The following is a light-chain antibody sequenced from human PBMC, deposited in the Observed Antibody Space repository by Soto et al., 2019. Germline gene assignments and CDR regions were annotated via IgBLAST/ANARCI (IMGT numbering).Light chain of an antibody. CDR1: QSVDSN. V-gene: IGKV3-15*01. CDR3: QQYNNWHPGT. J-gene: IGKJ1*01. Sequence: EIVVTQSPATLSVSPGERATLSCRASQSVDSNLAWYQQKPVQAPRLLIYSASTRATGIPARFSGSGSGTEFTLTISSLQSEDFAVYYCQQYNNWHPGTFGHGTKVDI. CDR2: SAS.